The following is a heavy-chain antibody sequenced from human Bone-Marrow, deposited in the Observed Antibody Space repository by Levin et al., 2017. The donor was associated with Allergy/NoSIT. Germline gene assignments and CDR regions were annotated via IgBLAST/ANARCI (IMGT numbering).Heavy chain of an antibody. CDR2: ISWNSGGI. Sequence: GGSLRLSCAASGFNFDHYAMHWVRQAPGKGLEWVSGISWNSGGIGYEDSVKGRFTISRDNAKNSLYLQMNSLRPEDTAFYYCAKDTEYYYDSTGYYNYWGQGTLVTVSS. V-gene: IGHV3-9*01. CDR1: GFNFDHYA. CDR3: AKDTEYYYDSTGYYNY. J-gene: IGHJ4*02. D-gene: IGHD3-22*01.